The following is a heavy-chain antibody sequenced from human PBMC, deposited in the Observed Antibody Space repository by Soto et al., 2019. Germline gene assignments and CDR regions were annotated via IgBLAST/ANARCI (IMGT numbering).Heavy chain of an antibody. CDR2: ISGSGGST. D-gene: IGHD2-2*01. V-gene: IGHV3-23*01. CDR3: AKGAGTRPNYYYYGMDV. CDR1: GFIFSSYA. Sequence: PGGSLRLSCAASGFIFSSYAMTWVRQAPGKGLEWVSVISGSGGSTYYADSLKGRFTISRDNSKNTLYLQMNSLRAEDTAVYYCAKGAGTRPNYYYYGMDVWGQGTTVTVSS. J-gene: IGHJ6*02.